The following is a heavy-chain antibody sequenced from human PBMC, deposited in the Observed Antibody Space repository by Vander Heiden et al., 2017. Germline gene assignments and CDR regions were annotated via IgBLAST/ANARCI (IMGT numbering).Heavy chain of an antibody. CDR2: INPNSGGT. V-gene: IGHV1-2*02. CDR3: ARVSVLCNGTSCFVFDY. D-gene: IGHD2-2*01. Sequence: QVQLVQSGAEVKKPGASVKVSCKASGYTFTGYFIHWVRQAPGQGLEWMGWINPNSGGTNYAQNFQARVTMTRDTSISTAYMELSRLRSDDTAVYYCARVSVLCNGTSCFVFDYWSQGTLVTVS. CDR1: GYTFTGYF. J-gene: IGHJ4*02.